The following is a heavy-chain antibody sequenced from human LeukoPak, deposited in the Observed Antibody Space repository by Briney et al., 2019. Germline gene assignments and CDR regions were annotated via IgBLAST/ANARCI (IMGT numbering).Heavy chain of an antibody. CDR3: ARDLEMATIPYF. D-gene: IGHD5-24*01. V-gene: IGHV1-46*01. CDR1: GYTFTSYY. Sequence: ASVKVSCKAPGYTFTSYYIHWVRQAPGQGLEWMGIIIPSGGSTTYAQNFQGRVTMTRDMSTSIVYMVLSSLGSEDTAVYYCARDLEMATIPYFWGQGTLVTVSS. CDR2: IIPSGGST. J-gene: IGHJ4*02.